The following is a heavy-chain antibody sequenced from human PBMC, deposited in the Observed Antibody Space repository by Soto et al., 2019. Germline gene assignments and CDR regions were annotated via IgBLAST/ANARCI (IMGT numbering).Heavy chain of an antibody. J-gene: IGHJ6*02. CDR3: VREGGVPAAIGHYYYGMDV. CDR2: TSFDGNRK. Sequence: GGSLRLSCAASGFTFDKFDMHWVRQSPGKGLQWVAVTSFDGNRKYYAASVKGRFTISRDNSNNTLHLQMNNLRDDDSAVYYCVREGGVPAAIGHYYYGMDVWGQGTAVTVSS. V-gene: IGHV3-30-3*01. D-gene: IGHD2-2*02. CDR1: GFTFDKFD.